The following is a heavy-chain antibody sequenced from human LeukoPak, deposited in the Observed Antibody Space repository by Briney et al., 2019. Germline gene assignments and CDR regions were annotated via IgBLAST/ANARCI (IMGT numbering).Heavy chain of an antibody. V-gene: IGHV1-69*01. D-gene: IGHD3-22*01. J-gene: IGHJ4*02. CDR1: GGTFSSYA. CDR3: ARVIVRSGYYKEPFGY. CDR2: IIPIFGTA. Sequence: SVKVSCKASGGTFSSYAISWVRQAPGQGLEWMGGIIPIFGTANYAQKFQGRVTITADESTSTAYMELSSLRSEDTAVYYCARVIVRSGYYKEPFGYWGQGTLVTVSS.